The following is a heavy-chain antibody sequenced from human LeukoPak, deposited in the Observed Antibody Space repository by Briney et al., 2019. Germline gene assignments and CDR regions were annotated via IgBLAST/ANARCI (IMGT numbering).Heavy chain of an antibody. CDR3: ARXREESRYSSAYYSADYTYYSMDV. D-gene: IGHD3-22*01. V-gene: IGHV1-2*02. CDR2: INPGSGDT. J-gene: IGHJ6*03. CDR1: GYTFTNYD. Sequence: ASVKVSCKASGYTFTNYDMHWVRQAPGQGLEWMGWINPGSGDTNYAQKFQGRVTMTRDTSMSTDYMELRRLRCEDTAIYLCARXREESRYSSAYYSADYTYYSMDVWAKGPTVIIS.